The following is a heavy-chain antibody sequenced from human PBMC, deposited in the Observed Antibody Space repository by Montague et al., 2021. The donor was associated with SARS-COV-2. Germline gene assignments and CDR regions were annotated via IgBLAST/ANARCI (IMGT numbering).Heavy chain of an antibody. CDR3: ARVKTGPYVPIDF. D-gene: IGHD1-1*01. CDR2: VSFNGAKQ. Sequence: SRRLSWAASGFTFTSYSMHWVRQAPGKGLEWLAIVSFNGAKQYYADSVNGRFTISRDNSKNTLFLQMNSLRAEDTAVYFCARVKTGPYVPIDFWGQGTLVTVSS. V-gene: IGHV3-30*04. CDR1: GFTFTSYS. J-gene: IGHJ4*02.